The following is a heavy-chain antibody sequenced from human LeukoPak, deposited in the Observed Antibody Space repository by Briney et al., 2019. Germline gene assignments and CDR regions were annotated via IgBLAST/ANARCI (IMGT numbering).Heavy chain of an antibody. J-gene: IGHJ5*02. CDR2: MNPNSGNT. CDR1: GYTFTSYD. CDR3: ARGTDGYSSSWSFFDP. D-gene: IGHD6-13*01. Sequence: ASVKVSCKASGYTFTSYDINWVRQATGQGLEWMGWMNPNSGNTGYAQKFQGRVTITRNTSISTAYMELSSLRSEDTAVYYCARGTDGYSSSWSFFDPWGQGTLVTVSS. V-gene: IGHV1-8*03.